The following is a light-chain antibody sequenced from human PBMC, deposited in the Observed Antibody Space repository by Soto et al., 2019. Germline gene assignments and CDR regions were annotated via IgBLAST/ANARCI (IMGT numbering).Light chain of an antibody. CDR1: QSIGNN. V-gene: IGKV3-15*01. J-gene: IGKJ5*01. Sequence: EILMTRSPATLSVSPGERATLSCRASQSIGNNLAWYQQKPGQAPRLLIYYASTRATGIPARFSGSGSGTEFTLTISSLQSEDFALYYCQQYNNWPPITFGQGTRLEIK. CDR3: QQYNNWPPIT. CDR2: YAS.